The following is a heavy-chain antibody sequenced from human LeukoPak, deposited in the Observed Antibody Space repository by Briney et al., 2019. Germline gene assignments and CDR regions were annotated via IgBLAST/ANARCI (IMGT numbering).Heavy chain of an antibody. CDR2: IDTPGTTT. CDR1: GFTFNTHW. V-gene: IGHV3-74*01. J-gene: IGHJ4*02. CDR3: ARDLSWNQIDY. Sequence: GGSLRLSCAASGFTFNTHWMHWVRQAPGKGLVWVSRIDTPGTTTNYADSVKGRFTISRDNAKNTLYLQMNSLRAEDTAVYYCARDLSWNQIDYWGQGSLVTVSS. D-gene: IGHD1-1*01.